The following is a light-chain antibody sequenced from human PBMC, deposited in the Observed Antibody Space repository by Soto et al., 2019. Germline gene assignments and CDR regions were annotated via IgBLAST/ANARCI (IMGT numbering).Light chain of an antibody. V-gene: IGKV3-15*01. J-gene: IGKJ1*01. CDR2: DAS. CDR3: HQHKNCTPGT. CDR1: QSISRS. Sequence: EIVMKQSPATLSLSPGERATLSCRASQSISRSLAWYQQKPGQAPRLLISDASTRATGIPPRFSGSGSGTELALTISILQPEDVALSDYHQHKNCTPGTFGHGSKVDIK.